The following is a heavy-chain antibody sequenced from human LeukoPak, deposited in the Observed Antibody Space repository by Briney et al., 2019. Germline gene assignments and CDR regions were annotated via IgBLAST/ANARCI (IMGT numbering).Heavy chain of an antibody. Sequence: ASVKVSCKASGHTFTGYHMHWVRQAPGQGLEWVGRINPNSGDTNNAQKFQGRVTMTRDTSISTAYMDLSRLTSDDTAVYYCARGYCSSTSCLFDYWGQGTLVTVSS. D-gene: IGHD2-2*01. J-gene: IGHJ4*02. CDR2: INPNSGDT. CDR1: GHTFTGYH. V-gene: IGHV1-2*06. CDR3: ARGYCSSTSCLFDY.